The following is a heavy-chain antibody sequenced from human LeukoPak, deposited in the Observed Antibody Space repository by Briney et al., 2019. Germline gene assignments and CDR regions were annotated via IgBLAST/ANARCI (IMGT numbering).Heavy chain of an antibody. J-gene: IGHJ4*02. D-gene: IGHD2-15*01. CDR2: LYSGGNT. CDR1: GFIVSDNY. Sequence: GGSLRLSCAAPGFIVSDNYMNWVRQAPGKGLEWVSVLYSGGNTYYADSVKGRFTIFRDNSKNTLHLQMNSLRAGDAAVYYCAKAPVTTCSGAYCYPFDYWSQGTLVTVSS. V-gene: IGHV3-53*01. CDR3: AKAPVTTCSGAYCYPFDY.